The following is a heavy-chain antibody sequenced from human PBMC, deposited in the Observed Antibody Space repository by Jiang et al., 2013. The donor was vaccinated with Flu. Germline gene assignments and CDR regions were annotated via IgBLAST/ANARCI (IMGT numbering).Heavy chain of an antibody. V-gene: IGHV4-39*01. CDR1: GGSISSSSYY. J-gene: IGHJ6*01. D-gene: IGHD6-19*01. CDR3: ARXVAVAGMTQYYYTVWTS. Sequence: GSGLVKPSETLSLSCTVSGGSISSSSYYWGWIRQPPGKGLEWIGSIYYSGNTYYNPSLKSRVTISVDTSKNQFSLKLSSVTAAETAVYYCARXVAVAGMTQYYYTVWTS. CDR2: IYYSGNT.